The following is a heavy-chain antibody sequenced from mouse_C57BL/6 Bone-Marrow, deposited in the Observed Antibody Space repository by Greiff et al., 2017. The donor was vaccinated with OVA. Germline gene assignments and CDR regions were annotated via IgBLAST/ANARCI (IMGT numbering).Heavy chain of an antibody. CDR1: GSTFPDYN. D-gene: IGHD2-3*01. J-gene: IGHJ3*01. CDR3: ARRDFYGCAY. V-gene: IGHV1-18*01. Sequence: EVKLQQPGPELVKPGASVKIPCKASGSTFPDYNMDWVKQSHGKSLEWIGDITPNNGGTIYNQKFKGKATLTVDNSSSTAYMELRSLRSEDTAVYDCARRDFYGCAYWGKGTLVTVSA. CDR2: ITPNNGGT.